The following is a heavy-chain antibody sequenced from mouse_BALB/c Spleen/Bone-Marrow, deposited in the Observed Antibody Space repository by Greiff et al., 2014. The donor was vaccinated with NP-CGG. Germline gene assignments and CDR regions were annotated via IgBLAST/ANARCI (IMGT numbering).Heavy chain of an antibody. V-gene: IGHV5-9-4*01. Sequence: DVKLVESGGGLVKPGGSLKLSCAASGFTFSSYAMSWVRQSPEKRLEWVAEISSGGSYTYYPDTVTGRFTISRDNAKNTLYLEMSSLRFEDTAMYYCARDRDTMYDPAWFAYWGQGTLVTVSA. CDR1: GFTFSSYA. CDR3: ARDRDTMYDPAWFAY. D-gene: IGHD1-1*02. CDR2: ISSGGSYT. J-gene: IGHJ3*01.